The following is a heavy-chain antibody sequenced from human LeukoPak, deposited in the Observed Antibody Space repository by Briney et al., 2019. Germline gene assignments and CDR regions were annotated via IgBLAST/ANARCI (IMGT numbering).Heavy chain of an antibody. J-gene: IGHJ4*02. CDR3: ARIGYVAAVDV. CDR2: INPAGSET. V-gene: IGHV3-7*01. Sequence: RGSLRLSCAASGFSFSAYWMTSVCEAPGRGLEWGANINPAGSETYYVDPVKGRFSISRDNAKNLVYLQMNSLRAEDTAVYHCARIGYVAAVDVWGQGTPVTVSS. D-gene: IGHD2-15*01. CDR1: GFSFSAYW.